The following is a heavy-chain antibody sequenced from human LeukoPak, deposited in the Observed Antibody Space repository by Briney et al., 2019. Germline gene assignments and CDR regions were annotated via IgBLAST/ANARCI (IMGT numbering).Heavy chain of an antibody. D-gene: IGHD2-21*02. Sequence: ASVKVSCKASGYTFTLYYIHWVRQAPGQGLEWMGMINPGGGSTNYAQNFQGRVTITRDTSTSTVYMELSSLRSEDKAVYYCARDLGPAYCGGDCYSDWFDPWGQGTLVTVSS. J-gene: IGHJ5*02. V-gene: IGHV1-46*01. CDR1: GYTFTLYY. CDR2: INPGGGST. CDR3: ARDLGPAYCGGDCYSDWFDP.